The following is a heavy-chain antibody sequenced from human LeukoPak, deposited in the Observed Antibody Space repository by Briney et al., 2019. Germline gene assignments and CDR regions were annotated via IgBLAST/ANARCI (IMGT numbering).Heavy chain of an antibody. V-gene: IGHV3-23*01. CDR1: GFTFSDYS. CDR2: ISGSGGST. D-gene: IGHD2-8*01. CDR3: AKDSLMVYADAPYYYYYYMDV. J-gene: IGHJ6*03. Sequence: GGSLRLSCGASGFTFSDYSMNWVRQAPGKGLEWVSAISGSGGSTYYADSVKGRFTISRDNSKNTLYLQMNSLGAEDTAVYYCAKDSLMVYADAPYYYYYYMDVWGKGTTVTVSS.